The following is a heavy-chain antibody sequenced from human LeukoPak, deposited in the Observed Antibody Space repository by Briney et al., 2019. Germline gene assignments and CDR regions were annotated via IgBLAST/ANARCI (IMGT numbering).Heavy chain of an antibody. D-gene: IGHD1-14*01. J-gene: IGHJ4*02. CDR3: ARDHRNYFDY. CDR1: GFTFSSYA. V-gene: IGHV3-30*04. Sequence: GRSLRLSCAASGFTFSSYAMHWVRQAPGKGLEWVAVISYDGSNKYYADSVKGRLTISRDNSKNTLYLQMNSLRAEDTAVYYCARDHRNYFDYWGQGTLVTVSS. CDR2: ISYDGSNK.